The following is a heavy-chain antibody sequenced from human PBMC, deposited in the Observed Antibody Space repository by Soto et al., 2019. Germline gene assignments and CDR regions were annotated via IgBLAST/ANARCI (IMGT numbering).Heavy chain of an antibody. D-gene: IGHD3-3*01. CDR3: SLRWFFGEPFDY. CDR2: IYYSGST. J-gene: IGHJ4*02. V-gene: IGHV4-39*01. CDR1: GGSISSSSYY. Sequence: SETLSLTCTVSGGSISSSSYYWGWIRQPPGKGLEWIGSIYYSGSTYYNPSLKSRVTISVDTSKNQFSLKLSSVTAADTAVYYCSLRWFFGEPFDYWGQGTPVTVSS.